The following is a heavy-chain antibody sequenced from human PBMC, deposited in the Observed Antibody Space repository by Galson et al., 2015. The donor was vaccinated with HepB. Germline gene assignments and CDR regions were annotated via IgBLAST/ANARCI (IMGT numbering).Heavy chain of an antibody. D-gene: IGHD6-13*01. J-gene: IGHJ4*02. CDR1: GYTFTSYY. CDR3: ARVLGGIAAAGYYFDY. CDR2: INPSGGST. Sequence: SVKVSCKASGYTFTSYYMHWVRQAPGQGLEWMGIINPSGGSTSYAQKFQGRVTMTRDTSTSTVYMELSSLRSEDTAVYYCARVLGGIAAAGYYFDYWGQGTLVTVSS. V-gene: IGHV1-46*01.